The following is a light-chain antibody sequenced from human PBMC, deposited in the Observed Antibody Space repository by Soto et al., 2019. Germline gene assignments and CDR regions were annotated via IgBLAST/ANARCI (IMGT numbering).Light chain of an antibody. CDR1: QRVSSSY. CDR3: QQYGSSPLT. J-gene: IGKJ4*01. V-gene: IGKV3-20*01. CDR2: GAS. Sequence: EIVLTQSPGTLSLSPGERAALSCRASQRVSSSYLAWYQQKPGQAPRLLIYGASSRATGLPDRFSGSGSGTDFTLTISRLEPEDFAVYYCQQYGSSPLTFGGGTTVEIK.